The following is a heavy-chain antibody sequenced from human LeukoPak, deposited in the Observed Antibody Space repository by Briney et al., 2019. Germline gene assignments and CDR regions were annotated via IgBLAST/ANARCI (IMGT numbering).Heavy chain of an antibody. CDR1: GGFISSYY. CDR2: IYDSGST. D-gene: IGHD6-13*01. V-gene: IGHV4-59*12. CDR3: ASAVPFQLVH. J-gene: IGHJ4*02. Sequence: PSETLSLTCTVSGGFISSYYWSWIRQPPGKGLEWIGYIYDSGSTNYNPSLKSRVTISVDSSKNQFSLKVSSVTAADTAVYYCASAVPFQLVHWGQGTLVTVSS.